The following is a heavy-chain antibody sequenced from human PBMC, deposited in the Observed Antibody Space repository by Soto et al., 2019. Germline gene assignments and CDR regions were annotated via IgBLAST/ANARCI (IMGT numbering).Heavy chain of an antibody. CDR2: ISYDGSNK. CDR1: GFTFSSYG. V-gene: IGHV3-30*18. Sequence: PGGSLRLSCAASGFTFSSYGMHWVRQAPGKGLEWVAVISYDGSNKYYADSVKGRFTISRDNSKNTLYLQMNSLRAEDTAVYYCANDLKAARVSPSDYYYYGMDVWGQGTTVTVSS. D-gene: IGHD6-6*01. CDR3: ANDLKAARVSPSDYYYYGMDV. J-gene: IGHJ6*02.